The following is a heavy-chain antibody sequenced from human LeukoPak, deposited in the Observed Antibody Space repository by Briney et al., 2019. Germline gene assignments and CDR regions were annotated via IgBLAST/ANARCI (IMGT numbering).Heavy chain of an antibody. D-gene: IGHD3/OR15-3a*01. CDR3: ARNYDFWSSPQGYMDV. Sequence: GGSLRLSCAASGFTFSRHNMKWVRQTPGKGLEWVSSISTSSSFIYYADSVKGRFTISRDNARNSLYPEMNSLRAEDTAIYYCARNYDFWSSPQGYMDVWGKGTTVIVSS. CDR1: GFTFSRHN. J-gene: IGHJ6*03. CDR2: ISTSSSFI. V-gene: IGHV3-21*01.